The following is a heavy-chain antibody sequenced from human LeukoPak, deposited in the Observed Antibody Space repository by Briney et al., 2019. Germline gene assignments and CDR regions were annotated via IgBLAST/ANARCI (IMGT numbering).Heavy chain of an antibody. CDR1: GGSISSYY. CDR2: IYYSGTT. V-gene: IGHV4-59*01. Sequence: SETLSLTCTVAGGSISSYYWSWIRQPPGKGLEWIGYIYYSGTTNYNPSLKSRVTISVDTSKNQFSLKPSSVTAADTAVYYCARGVYIAAAQYGYWGQGTLVTVSS. D-gene: IGHD6-13*01. CDR3: ARGVYIAAAQYGY. J-gene: IGHJ4*02.